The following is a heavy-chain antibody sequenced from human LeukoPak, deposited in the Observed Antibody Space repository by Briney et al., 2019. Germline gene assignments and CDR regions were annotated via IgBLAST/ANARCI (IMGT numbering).Heavy chain of an antibody. D-gene: IGHD1-1*01. V-gene: IGHV3-49*03. CDR2: IGSKAYGETA. CDR3: TRDRGAYNLYDY. J-gene: IGHJ4*02. CDR1: GFTFGDYA. Sequence: GGSLRLSCTASGFTFGDYAMSWIRQAPGKGLEWVGFIGSKAYGETADYAASVKGRFTISRDDSKAIAYLQMNSLKTEDTAVYHCTRDRGAYNLYDYWGQGTLVTVSS.